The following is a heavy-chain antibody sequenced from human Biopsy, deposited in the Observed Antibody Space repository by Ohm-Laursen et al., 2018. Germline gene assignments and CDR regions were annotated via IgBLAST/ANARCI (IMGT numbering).Heavy chain of an antibody. V-gene: IGHV3-73*01. CDR1: GFTFSASA. CDR3: TLEGAGFDN. Sequence: ESLRISCAASGFTFSASAVHWVRQASGKGLEWVGRIRSKAKSYATAYAASVTGRFTISRDDSKNTTYLQMNSLKTEDTAVYYCTLEGAGFDNWGQGTLVTVSS. J-gene: IGHJ4*02. CDR2: IRSKAKSYAT. D-gene: IGHD3-10*01.